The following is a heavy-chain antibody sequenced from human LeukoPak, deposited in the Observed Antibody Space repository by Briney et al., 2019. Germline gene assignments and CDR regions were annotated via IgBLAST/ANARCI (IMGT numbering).Heavy chain of an antibody. V-gene: IGHV4-59*01. Sequence: PSETLSLTCTVSGGSISSYYWSWIRQPPGKGLEWIGYIYYSGSTNYNPSLKSRVTISVDTSKNQFSLKLSSVTAADTAVYYCAREMATISSGFDYWGQGTLVTVSS. CDR1: GGSISSYY. D-gene: IGHD5-24*01. J-gene: IGHJ4*02. CDR3: AREMATISSGFDY. CDR2: IYYSGST.